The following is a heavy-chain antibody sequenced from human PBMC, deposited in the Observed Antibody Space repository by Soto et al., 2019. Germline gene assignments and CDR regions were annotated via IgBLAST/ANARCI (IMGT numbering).Heavy chain of an antibody. CDR1: GGTFRTES. D-gene: IGHD1-26*01. J-gene: IGHJ4*02. CDR3: ARGGQWDFLSDY. V-gene: IGHV1-18*01. Sequence: EASVKVSCKASGGTFRTESINWVRQAPGQGLEWMGWISAYNGNTHYEEKLQGRVTLTTDTSTSTAYMELRSLRSDDTAVYFCARGGQWDFLSDYWGQGTLVTVSS. CDR2: ISAYNGNT.